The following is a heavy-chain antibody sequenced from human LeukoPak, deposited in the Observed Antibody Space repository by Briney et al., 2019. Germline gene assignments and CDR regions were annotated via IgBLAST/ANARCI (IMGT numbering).Heavy chain of an antibody. CDR2: ISSGGSTI. CDR3: ARARPFYYYYGMDV. J-gene: IGHJ6*02. V-gene: IGHV3-48*03. CDR1: GFTFSSYE. Sequence: GGSLRLSCAASGFTFSSYEMNWVRQAPGKGLEWVSYISSGGSTIYYADSVKGRFTISRDNAKNSLYLQMNSLRAEDTAVYYYARARPFYYYYGMDVWGQGTTVTVSS.